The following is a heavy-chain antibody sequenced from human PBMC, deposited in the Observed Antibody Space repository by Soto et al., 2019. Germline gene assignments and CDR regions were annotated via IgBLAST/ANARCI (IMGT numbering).Heavy chain of an antibody. D-gene: IGHD3-22*01. CDR3: ARDYYDSSGPNYYYYGMDV. CDR2: IYTSGST. CDR1: GGSISSHY. J-gene: IGHJ6*02. V-gene: IGHV4-4*07. Sequence: ETLSLTCTVSGGSISSHYWSWVRQAPGKGLEWIGRIYTSGSTNYNPSLKSRVTMSVDTSKNQFSLKLSSVTAADTAVYYCARDYYDSSGPNYYYYGMDVWGQGTTVTVSS.